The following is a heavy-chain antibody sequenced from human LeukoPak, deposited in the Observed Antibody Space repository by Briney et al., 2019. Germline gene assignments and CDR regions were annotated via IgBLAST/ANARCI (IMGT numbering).Heavy chain of an antibody. J-gene: IGHJ5*02. CDR2: INHSGST. V-gene: IGHV4-34*01. Sequence: SETLSLTCAVSGGSFSGYYWSWIRQPPGKGLEWIGEINHSGSTNYNPALKSRVTISVDTSNNQCPLKRSSVTAAETPVYYCARRVRCNIPRYNCCDPWGQGTLVTVSS. D-gene: IGHD2-15*01. CDR1: GGSFSGYY. CDR3: ARRVRCNIPRYNCCDP.